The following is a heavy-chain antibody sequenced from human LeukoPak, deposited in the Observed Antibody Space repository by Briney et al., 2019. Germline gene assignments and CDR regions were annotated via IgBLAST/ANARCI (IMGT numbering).Heavy chain of an antibody. J-gene: IGHJ5*02. CDR3: ARGTMVNWFDP. V-gene: IGHV3-74*01. D-gene: IGHD4/OR15-4a*01. CDR2: INSDGSST. CDR1: GFTFSSYW. Sequence: GGSLRLSCAASGFTFSSYWMHWVRQVPGKGLVCVSRINSDGSSTVYADSVKGRFTISRDNAKNTLYLQMNGLRADDTAVYYCARGTMVNWFDPWGQGTLVIVSS.